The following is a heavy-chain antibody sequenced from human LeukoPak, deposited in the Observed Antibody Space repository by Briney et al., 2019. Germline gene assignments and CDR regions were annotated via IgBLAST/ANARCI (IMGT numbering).Heavy chain of an antibody. D-gene: IGHD5-18*01. CDR1: GGSISSGSYC. V-gene: IGHV4-61*02. J-gene: IGHJ4*02. CDR2: IYTSGST. CDR3: AGTAMASFDY. Sequence: SETLSLTCTVSGGSISSGSYCWSWIRQPAGKGLEWIGRIYTSGSTNYNPSLKSRVTISVDTSKNQFSLKLSSVTAADTAVYYCAGTAMASFDYWGQGTLVTVSS.